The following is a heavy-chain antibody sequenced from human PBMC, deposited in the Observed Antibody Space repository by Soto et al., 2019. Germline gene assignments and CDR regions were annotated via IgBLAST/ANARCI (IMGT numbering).Heavy chain of an antibody. Sequence: ASVKVSCKASGYTFTSYGISWVRQAPGQGLEWMGWISAYNGNTNYAQKLQGRVTMTTDTSTSTAYMELRSLRSDDTAVYYCARDPHPTYSSSWYQGDYWGQGTLVTVSS. D-gene: IGHD6-13*01. J-gene: IGHJ4*02. CDR3: ARDPHPTYSSSWYQGDY. CDR2: ISAYNGNT. CDR1: GYTFTSYG. V-gene: IGHV1-18*01.